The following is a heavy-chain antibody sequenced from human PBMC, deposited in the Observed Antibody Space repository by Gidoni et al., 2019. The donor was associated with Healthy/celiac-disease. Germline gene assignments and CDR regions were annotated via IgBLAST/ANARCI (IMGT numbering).Heavy chain of an antibody. V-gene: IGHV4-34*01. CDR1: GGSFRGYR. D-gene: IGHD3-22*01. CDR2: INHSGRT. J-gene: IGHJ5*02. Sequence: QVQLQHSGAGLLKPSDTLSLTSAAYGGSFRGYRWIWIRQPPGKGLEWLWEINHSGRTNYNPSLKSRVTISVDTSKNQFALKLSSVTAADTAVYYCARAPYYYDRNTGRRETNWFDPWGQGTLVTVSS. CDR3: ARAPYYYDRNTGRRETNWFDP.